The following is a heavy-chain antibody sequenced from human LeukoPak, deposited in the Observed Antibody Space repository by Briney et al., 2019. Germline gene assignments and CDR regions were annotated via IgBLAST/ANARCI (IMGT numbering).Heavy chain of an antibody. V-gene: IGHV4-34*01. J-gene: IGHJ4*02. CDR2: INHSGST. CDR1: GGSFSGYY. Sequence: SETLSLTCAVYGGSFSGYYWSWIRQPPGKGLEWIGEINHSGSTNYNPSLKGRVTISVDTSKNQFSLKLSSVTAADTAVYYCARGLVPSGIAAADPLAGGLTFDYWGQGTLVTVSS. CDR3: ARGLVPSGIAAADPLAGGLTFDY. D-gene: IGHD6-13*01.